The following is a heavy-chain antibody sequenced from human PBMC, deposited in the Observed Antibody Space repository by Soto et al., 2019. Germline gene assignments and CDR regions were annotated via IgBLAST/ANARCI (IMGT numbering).Heavy chain of an antibody. J-gene: IGHJ2*01. CDR3: ARVPGL. CDR1: GGSISSGGYS. CDR2: IYHSGST. V-gene: IGHV4-30-2*01. Sequence: QLQLQESGSGLVKPSQNLSLTCAVSGGSISSGGYSWSWIRQPPGKGLEWIGYIYHSGSTHYNPSLKSRVTIAGDRSKYQFSLKLSSVNAADTAVYYCARVPGLWGRGTLVTVSS.